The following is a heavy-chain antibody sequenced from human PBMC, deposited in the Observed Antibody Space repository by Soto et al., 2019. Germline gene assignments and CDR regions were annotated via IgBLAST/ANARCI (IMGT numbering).Heavy chain of an antibody. V-gene: IGHV1-8*01. CDR2: MNPNSGNT. CDR3: ARGRGGYSYGLGYYYGMDV. CDR1: GYTFTSYD. Sequence: EASVKVSCKASGYTFTSYDINWVRQATGQGLEWMGWMNPNSGNTGYAQKFQGRVTMTRNTSISTAYMELSSLRSEDTAVYYCARGRGGYSYGLGYYYGMDVWGQGXTVTVYS. D-gene: IGHD5-18*01. J-gene: IGHJ6*02.